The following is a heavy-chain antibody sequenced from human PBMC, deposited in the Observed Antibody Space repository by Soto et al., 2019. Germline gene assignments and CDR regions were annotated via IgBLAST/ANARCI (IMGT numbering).Heavy chain of an antibody. CDR1: GFTFSSYA. J-gene: IGHJ4*02. CDR3: ASILGSVTAIPHYFDY. V-gene: IGHV3-23*01. D-gene: IGHD2-21*02. CDR2: ISGSGGST. Sequence: EVQLLESGGGLVQPGGSLRLSCAASGFTFSSYAMSWVRQAPGKGLEWVSAISGSGGSTYYADSVKGRFTISRDNSKNTLYLQMNSLRAEDTAVYYCASILGSVTAIPHYFDYWGQGTLVTVSS.